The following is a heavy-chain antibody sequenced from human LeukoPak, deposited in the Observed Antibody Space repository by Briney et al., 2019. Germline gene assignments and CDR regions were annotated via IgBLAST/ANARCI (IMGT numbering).Heavy chain of an antibody. CDR2: ISGSGGT. D-gene: IGHD3-3*01. CDR1: GFTFNSYG. V-gene: IGHV3-23*01. CDR3: ARDQYDTWSRRGNFDS. Sequence: PGGSLRLFCAASGFTFNSYGMSWVRQAPGKGLEWVSAISGSGGTYYADSVKGRFTISRDNSKNTLYLQMNSLRAEDTAVFYCARDQYDTWSRRGNFDSWGQGTLVIVSS. J-gene: IGHJ4*02.